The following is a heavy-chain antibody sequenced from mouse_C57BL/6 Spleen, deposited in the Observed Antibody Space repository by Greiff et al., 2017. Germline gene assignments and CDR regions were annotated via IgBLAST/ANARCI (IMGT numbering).Heavy chain of an antibody. CDR3: ARPGYDGYLYYAMDY. J-gene: IGHJ4*01. D-gene: IGHD2-3*01. CDR1: GFTFSDYY. Sequence: EVQGVESGGGLVQPGGSLKLSCAASGFTFSDYYMYWVRQTPEKRLEWVAYISNGGGSTYYPGTVKGRFTISRDNAKNTLYLQMSRLKSEDTAMYYCARPGYDGYLYYAMDYWGQGTSVTVSS. V-gene: IGHV5-12*01. CDR2: ISNGGGST.